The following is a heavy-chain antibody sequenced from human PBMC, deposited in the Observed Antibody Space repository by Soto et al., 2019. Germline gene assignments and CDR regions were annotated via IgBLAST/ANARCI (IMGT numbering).Heavy chain of an antibody. CDR3: ARGGYSSTWSNLLDRSGLAV. J-gene: IGHJ6*02. CDR2: IVPLFRTT. CDR1: GGTFSSYA. V-gene: IGHV1-69*06. Sequence: QVQLVQSGAEAKKPGSSVKVSCKTSGGTFSSYAISWVRQAPGQGLEWMGGIVPLFRTTNYAQKFQGRVTITAGTTTYTGYMELSGLRSGDTAVYYCARGGYSSTWSNLLDRSGLAVWGQGTTVTVSS. D-gene: IGHD6-13*01.